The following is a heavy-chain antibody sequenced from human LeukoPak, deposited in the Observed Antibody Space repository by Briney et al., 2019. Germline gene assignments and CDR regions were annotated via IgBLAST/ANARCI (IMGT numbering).Heavy chain of an antibody. V-gene: IGHV4-39*01. J-gene: IGHJ4*02. CDR3: ASHRGLLWFGDLTGFDY. CDR2: IFHDGST. D-gene: IGHD3-10*01. Sequence: SETLSLTCTVSSGSISSSSHYWAWIRQPAGTGLEWIGTIFHDGSTYYNPSLKSRVTISVDTSTNQFSLNVASVTAADTAVYYCASHRGLLWFGDLTGFDYWGQGTLARVSS. CDR1: SGSISSSSHY.